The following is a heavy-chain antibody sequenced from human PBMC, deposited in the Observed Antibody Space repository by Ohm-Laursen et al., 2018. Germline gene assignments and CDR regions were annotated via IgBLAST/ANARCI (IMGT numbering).Heavy chain of an antibody. D-gene: IGHD3-10*01. CDR3: AKDSVPRNGVFDAFDI. V-gene: IGHV3-30*18. CDR1: GFTFSSYG. CDR2: ISYDGSNK. J-gene: IGHJ3*02. Sequence: SLRLSCTASGFTFSSYGMHWVRQAPGKGLEWVAVISYDGSNKYYADPVKGRFTISRDNSKNTLYLQMNSLRAEDTAVYYCAKDSVPRNGVFDAFDIWGQGSMVTVSS.